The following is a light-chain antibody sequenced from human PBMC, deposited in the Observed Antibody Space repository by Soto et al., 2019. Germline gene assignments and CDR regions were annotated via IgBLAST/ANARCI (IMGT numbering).Light chain of an antibody. CDR2: GAS. V-gene: IGKV3-20*01. Sequence: EIVLTQSPATLSLSPGERATLSCGASQSVSSYLAWYQQKPGQAPRLLIYGASNRATGIPDRFSGSGSGTDFTLTISRLEPEDFAVYYCQQYGSSGTFGQGTKV. J-gene: IGKJ1*01. CDR3: QQYGSSGT. CDR1: QSVSSY.